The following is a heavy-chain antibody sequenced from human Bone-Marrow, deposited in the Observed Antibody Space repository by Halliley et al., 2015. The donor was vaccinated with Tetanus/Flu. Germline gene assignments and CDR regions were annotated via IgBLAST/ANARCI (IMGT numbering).Heavy chain of an antibody. CDR3: ASARETIGWWDGFDV. J-gene: IGHJ6*02. V-gene: IGHV4-4*02. CDR2: IYHSGRT. Sequence: IGEIYHSGRTNYTPSPKGRFTIPLAKSKTQFSLNLISVTAADTAVYYCASARETIGWWDGFDVWGQGTTVTVSS. D-gene: IGHD6-19*01.